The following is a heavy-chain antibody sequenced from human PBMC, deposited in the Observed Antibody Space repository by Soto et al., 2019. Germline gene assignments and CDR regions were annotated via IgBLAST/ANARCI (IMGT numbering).Heavy chain of an antibody. V-gene: IGHV3-33*01. CDR2: IWYDGSNE. CDR1: GFALSSFD. CDR3: ARDALVRGVHPPDY. J-gene: IGHJ4*02. D-gene: IGHD3-10*01. Sequence: QVQLAESGGGVVQSGRSLRLSCAASGFALSSFDMHWVRQAPGKGLEWVAVIWYDGSNEYYADSVKGRFTISRDNSKNTLYLQMNSLRVADTAVYYCARDALVRGVHPPDYWGQGTLVTVSS.